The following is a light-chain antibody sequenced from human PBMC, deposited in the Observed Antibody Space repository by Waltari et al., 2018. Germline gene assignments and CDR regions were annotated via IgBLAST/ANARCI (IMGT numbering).Light chain of an antibody. Sequence: DILMTQSPSSLSASVGDRVTITCRASQSISNCLNWYQQKPGKAPNLLIDAASSLETGVPSRLSGSGSGTDFTLTISSLQPDDFGTYYCQQSYNTPPVTFGPGTKVDIK. CDR3: QQSYNTPPVT. CDR2: AAS. CDR1: QSISNC. J-gene: IGKJ1*01. V-gene: IGKV1-39*01.